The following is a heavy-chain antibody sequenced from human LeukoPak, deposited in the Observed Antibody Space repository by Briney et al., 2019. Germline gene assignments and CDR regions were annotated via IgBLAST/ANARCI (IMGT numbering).Heavy chain of an antibody. Sequence: PGGSLRLSCAASGFTFSSYGMHWVRQAPGKGLEWVAVISYDGSNKYYADSVKRRFTISRDNSKNTLYLKMNSLIAEDTAAYYCAKDPRGIAAAEYFDYWGRGNLVTVSS. CDR3: AKDPRGIAAAEYFDY. V-gene: IGHV3-30*18. CDR2: ISYDGSNK. CDR1: GFTFSSYG. D-gene: IGHD6-13*01. J-gene: IGHJ4*02.